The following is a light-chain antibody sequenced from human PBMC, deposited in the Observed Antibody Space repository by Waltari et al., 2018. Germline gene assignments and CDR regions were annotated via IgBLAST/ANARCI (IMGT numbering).Light chain of an antibody. CDR3: ELYMGSGIWV. J-gene: IGLJ3*02. CDR1: SCSSYTTSY. CDR2: KAN. V-gene: IGLV8-61*01. Sequence: QTVVTHVPALSVSPAVTVSHTCAFSSCSSYTTSYSTWYQQTPGQAPRTLVYKANARSAGVPDRLSGSILGNTAALTITGAQAEDESDYYCELYMGSGIWVFGGGTRLTVL.